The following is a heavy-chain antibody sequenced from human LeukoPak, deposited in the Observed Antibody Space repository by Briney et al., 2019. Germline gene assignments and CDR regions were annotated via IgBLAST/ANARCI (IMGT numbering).Heavy chain of an antibody. D-gene: IGHD3-10*01. J-gene: IGHJ3*02. Sequence: SGPTPVIPTQTLTLTCTFSGFSLSTSGVGVGWVRQPPGKALEWLALIYWNDDKRYSPSLRSRLTITKNTSKNQVVLTMTNMDPVDTATYYCAHRLLSSRGDDALDIWGQGTMVTVSS. CDR1: GFSLSTSGVG. CDR3: AHRLLSSRGDDALDI. V-gene: IGHV2-5*01. CDR2: IYWNDDK.